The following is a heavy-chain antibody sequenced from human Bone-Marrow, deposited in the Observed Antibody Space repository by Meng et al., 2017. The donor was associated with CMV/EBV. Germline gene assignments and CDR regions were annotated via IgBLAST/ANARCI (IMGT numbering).Heavy chain of an antibody. Sequence: SETLSLTCTVSGGSISSYYWSWIRQPPGKGLEWIGYIYYSGSTNYNPSLKSRVTISVDTSKNQFSLKLSSVTAADTAVYYCAREGYCSSTSCQPPGAFDIWGQGKMVTVSS. V-gene: IGHV4-59*01. CDR1: GGSISSYY. D-gene: IGHD2-2*01. CDR2: IYYSGST. J-gene: IGHJ3*02. CDR3: AREGYCSSTSCQPPGAFDI.